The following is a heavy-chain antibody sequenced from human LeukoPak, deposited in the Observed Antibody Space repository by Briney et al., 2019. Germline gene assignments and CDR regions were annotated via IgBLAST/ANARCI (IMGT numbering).Heavy chain of an antibody. J-gene: IGHJ5*02. CDR2: IIPILGIA. V-gene: IGHV1-69*04. CDR3: ARGLYYYDSGGQFDP. D-gene: IGHD3-22*01. Sequence: ASVKVSCKASGGTFSSYAISWVRQAPGQGLEWMGRIIPILGIANYAQKFQGRVTITADKSTSTAYMELSSLRSEDTAVYYCARGLYYYDSGGQFDPWGQGTLVTVSS. CDR1: GGTFSSYA.